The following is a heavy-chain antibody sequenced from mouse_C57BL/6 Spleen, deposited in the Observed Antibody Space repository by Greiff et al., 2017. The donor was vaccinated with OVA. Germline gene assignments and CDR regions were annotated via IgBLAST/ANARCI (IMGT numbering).Heavy chain of an antibody. CDR1: GFTFSSYG. CDR2: ISSGGSYT. CDR3: ARHVKSRGYFDY. D-gene: IGHD1-1*01. V-gene: IGHV5-6*01. J-gene: IGHJ2*01. Sequence: EVQVVESGGDLVKPGGSLKLSCAASGFTFSSYGMSWVRQTPDKRLEWVATISSGGSYTYYPDSVKGRLTISRDNAKNTLYLQRSSLKSEDTAMYYCARHVKSRGYFDYWGQGTTLTVSS.